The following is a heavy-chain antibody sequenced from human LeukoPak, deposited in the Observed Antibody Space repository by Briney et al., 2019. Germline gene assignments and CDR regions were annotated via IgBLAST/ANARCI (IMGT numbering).Heavy chain of an antibody. V-gene: IGHV4-38-2*01. J-gene: IGHJ4*02. CDR2: IYHSGCT. CDR1: GYSISSGYY. CDR3: ALVRGVIIVDY. Sequence: SETLSLTCAVSGYSISSGYYWGWIRQPPGKGLEWIGSIYHSGCTHYNPSLKSRVTISVDTSKNQFSLKLSSVTAADTAVYYCALVRGVIIVDYWGQGTLVTVSS. D-gene: IGHD3-10*01.